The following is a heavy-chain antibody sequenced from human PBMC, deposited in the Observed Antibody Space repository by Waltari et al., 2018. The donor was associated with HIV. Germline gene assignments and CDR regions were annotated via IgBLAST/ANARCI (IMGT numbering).Heavy chain of an antibody. Sequence: DVYLVESGGGVVTTGGSIRLTCEGSGCEFRHDSPNWVRQSPMRGLEWVASIRRGNNEKNYLDSVRGRFVISRDNSESSVYLQMDSLREEDTATYFCVRDDPGYGPIDYWGQGTLVTV. CDR2: IRRGNNEK. CDR1: GCEFRHDS. CDR3: VRDDPGYGPIDY. D-gene: IGHD3-10*01. V-gene: IGHV3-21*04. J-gene: IGHJ4*02.